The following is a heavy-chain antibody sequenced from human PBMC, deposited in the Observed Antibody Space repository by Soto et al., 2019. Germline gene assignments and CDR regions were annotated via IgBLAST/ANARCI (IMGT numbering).Heavy chain of an antibody. CDR3: VRGVDTYYDYIWGSYLDY. Sequence: QVQLVQSGAEVKKPGASVKVSCKASGYTFTSYAMHWVRQAPGQRLEWMGWINAGNGNTKYSQKFQGRVTITRDTSASTAYMELSSLRSEDTAVYYCVRGVDTYYDYIWGSYLDYWGQGTLVTVSS. D-gene: IGHD3-16*01. J-gene: IGHJ4*02. V-gene: IGHV1-3*01. CDR1: GYTFTSYA. CDR2: INAGNGNT.